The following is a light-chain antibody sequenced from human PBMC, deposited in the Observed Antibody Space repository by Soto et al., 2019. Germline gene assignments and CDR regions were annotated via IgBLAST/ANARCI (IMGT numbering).Light chain of an antibody. CDR2: DVS. CDR1: ISDVGGYNY. CDR3: SSYTSSSTYV. Sequence: QSVLTQPASVSGSPGQSITISCTGSISDVGGYNYVSWYQQHPGKAPKLMIFDVSNRPSGVSNRFSGSKSGCTASLTISGLQAEDEADYYCSSYTSSSTYVFGTGTKLTVL. J-gene: IGLJ1*01. V-gene: IGLV2-14*03.